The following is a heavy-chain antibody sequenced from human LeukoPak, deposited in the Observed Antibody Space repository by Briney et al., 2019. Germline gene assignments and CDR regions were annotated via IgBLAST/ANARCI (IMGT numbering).Heavy chain of an antibody. CDR2: INSDGTT. CDR1: GFSFSSTW. V-gene: IGHV3-74*01. J-gene: IGHJ4*02. Sequence: GGSLRLSCAASGFSFSSTWMHWVRRAPGEGLVWVSRINSDGTTTYADSVKGRFTISRDNAKNTLYLQMNSLRVEDTAVYYCARDWYYSIDYWGRGTLVTVSS. D-gene: IGHD3-16*01. CDR3: ARDWYYSIDY.